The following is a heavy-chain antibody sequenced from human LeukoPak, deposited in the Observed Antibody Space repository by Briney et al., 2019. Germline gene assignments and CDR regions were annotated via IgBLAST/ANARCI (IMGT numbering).Heavy chain of an antibody. V-gene: IGHV4-34*01. CDR2: INHSGST. D-gene: IGHD2-2*01. Sequence: SETLSLTCAVYGGSFSDYYWSRIRQPPGKGLEWIGEINHSGSTNYNPSLKSRVTISVDTSKNQFSLKLSSVTAADTAVYYCARGPYCSSTSCYPFGVGDYYGMDVWGQGTTVTVSS. CDR1: GGSFSDYY. CDR3: ARGPYCSSTSCYPFGVGDYYGMDV. J-gene: IGHJ6*02.